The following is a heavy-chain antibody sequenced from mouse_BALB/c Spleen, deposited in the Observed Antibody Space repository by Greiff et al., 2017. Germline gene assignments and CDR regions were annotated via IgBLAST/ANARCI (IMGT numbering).Heavy chain of an antibody. CDR3: ARYGYWGPMDY. CDR1: GFNIKDTY. Sequence: EVQLVESGAELVKPGASVKLSCTASGFNIKDTYMHWVKQRPEQGLEWIGRIDPANGNTKYDPKFQGKATITADTSSNTAYLQLSSLTSEDTAVYYCARYGYWGPMDYWGQGTSVTVSS. D-gene: IGHD2-2*01. CDR2: IDPANGNT. V-gene: IGHV14-3*02. J-gene: IGHJ4*01.